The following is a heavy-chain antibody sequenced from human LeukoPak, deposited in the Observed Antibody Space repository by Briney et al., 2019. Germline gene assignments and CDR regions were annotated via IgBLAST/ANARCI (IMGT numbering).Heavy chain of an antibody. CDR3: ARDGNRGYSYGLGYYYGMDV. D-gene: IGHD5-18*01. V-gene: IGHV1-69*01. CDR2: IIPIFGTA. J-gene: IGHJ6*02. CDR1: GGTFISYA. Sequence: ASVTVSCKASGGTFISYAISWVRQAPGQGLDWMGGIIPIFGTANYAQKFQGRVTITADESTSTAYMELSSLRSEDTAVYYCARDGNRGYSYGLGYYYGMDVWGQGTTVTVSS.